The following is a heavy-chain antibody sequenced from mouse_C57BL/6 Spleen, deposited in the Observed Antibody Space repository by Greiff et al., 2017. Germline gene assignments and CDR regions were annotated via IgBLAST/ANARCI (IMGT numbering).Heavy chain of an antibody. CDR3: ARDNSNYVLDY. CDR1: GYTFTSYW. D-gene: IGHD2-5*01. Sequence: QVQLQQPGAELVKPGASVKLSCKASGYTFTSYWMQWVKQRPGQGLEWIGEIDPSDSYTNYNQKFKGKATLTVDTSSSTAYMQLSSLTSEDSAVYDCARDNSNYVLDYWGQGTTLTVSS. CDR2: IDPSDSYT. V-gene: IGHV1-50*01. J-gene: IGHJ2*01.